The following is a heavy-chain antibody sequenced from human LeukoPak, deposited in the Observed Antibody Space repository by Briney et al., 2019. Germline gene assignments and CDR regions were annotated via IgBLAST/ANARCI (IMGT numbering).Heavy chain of an antibody. CDR2: IYHSGSA. CDR3: AKVLAAAEGWFDS. D-gene: IGHD6-13*01. Sequence: KASETLSLACTVSGGSISSGGYYWSWIRQPPGKGPEWIGYIYHSGSAYYNPSLKSRVTISVDRSKNQFSLKLSSVTAADTAVYYCAKVLAAAEGWFDSWGQGTLVTVSS. V-gene: IGHV4-30-2*01. J-gene: IGHJ5*01. CDR1: GGSISSGGYY.